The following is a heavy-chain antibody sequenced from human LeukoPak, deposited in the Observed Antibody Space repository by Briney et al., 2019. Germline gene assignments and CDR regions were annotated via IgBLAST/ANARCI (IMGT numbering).Heavy chain of an antibody. CDR3: ARLSSSWYEPSSL. V-gene: IGHV5-51*01. Sequence: GESLKISCKGSGYTFTNYWIGWVRKLPGKGVERMGIIYPGDSDTRYSPSFQGQVTISADKSISTAYLQWSSLKASDTAMYYCARLSSSWYEPSSLWGQGTLVTVSS. CDR2: IYPGDSDT. D-gene: IGHD6-13*01. J-gene: IGHJ4*02. CDR1: GYTFTNYW.